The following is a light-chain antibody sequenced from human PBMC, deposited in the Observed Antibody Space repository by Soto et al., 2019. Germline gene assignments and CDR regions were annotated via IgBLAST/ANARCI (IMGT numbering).Light chain of an antibody. V-gene: IGKV1-8*01. CDR2: DAS. CDR3: QQYDVHPKT. Sequence: AIRRTGYPSSPSASTGDSVTLTCRASQGISSYLAWYQQTPGKAPKVLISDASRLETGVPSRFSGSGYGTDFTLTITSLQTDDFGTYHCQQYDVHPKTFGQGTKVDTK. CDR1: QGISSY. J-gene: IGKJ1*01.